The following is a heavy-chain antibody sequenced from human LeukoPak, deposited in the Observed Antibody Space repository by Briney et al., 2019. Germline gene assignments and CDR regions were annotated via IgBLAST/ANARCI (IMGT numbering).Heavy chain of an antibody. Sequence: SETLSLTCTVSGGSISSYYWSWIRQPPGKGLEWIGYIYYSGSTNYNPSLKSRVTKSVDTSKNQFSLKLSSVTAADTAVYYCARDQRYFDLWGRGTLVTVSS. V-gene: IGHV4-59*01. CDR3: ARDQRYFDL. J-gene: IGHJ2*01. CDR2: IYYSGST. CDR1: GGSISSYY.